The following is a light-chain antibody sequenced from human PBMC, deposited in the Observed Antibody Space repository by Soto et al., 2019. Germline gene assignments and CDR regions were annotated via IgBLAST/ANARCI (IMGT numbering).Light chain of an antibody. V-gene: IGKV3-11*01. CDR1: QNIRNY. CDR3: QQRGNWPLT. J-gene: IGKJ4*01. CDR2: DAS. Sequence: ETVLTQSPATLSLSPGERATLSCRASQNIRNYLIWYQQKPGQAPRLLIYDASSRATGIPARFSGSGSGTDFTLTISSLELEDFAVYYCQQRGNWPLTFGGGTKVE.